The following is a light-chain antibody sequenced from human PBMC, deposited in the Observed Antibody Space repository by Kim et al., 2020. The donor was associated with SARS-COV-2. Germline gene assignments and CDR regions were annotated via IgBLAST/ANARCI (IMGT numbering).Light chain of an antibody. CDR1: NIGSKS. CDR3: QVWDSSGDHPV. J-gene: IGLJ3*02. V-gene: IGLV3-21*04. CDR2: YDS. Sequence: SYELTQPPSVSVAPGKTARITCGGNNIGSKSVHWYQKKPGQAPVLVIYYDSDRPSGIPERLSGSNSGNTATLTISRVEAGDEADYYCQVWDSSGDHPVFGGGTQLTVL.